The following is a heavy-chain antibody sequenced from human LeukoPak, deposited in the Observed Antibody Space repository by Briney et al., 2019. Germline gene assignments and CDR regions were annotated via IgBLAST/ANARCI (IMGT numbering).Heavy chain of an antibody. CDR2: IYYSGST. CDR1: GGSISSSSYY. V-gene: IGHV4-39*07. D-gene: IGHD3-22*01. J-gene: IGHJ4*02. CDR3: ARLVVVISRIDY. Sequence: SETLSLTCTVSGGSISSSSYYWGWIRQPPGKGLEWIGSIYYSGSTYYNPSLKSRVTISVDTSKNQFSLKLSSVTAADTAVYYCARLVVVISRIDYWGQGTLVTASS.